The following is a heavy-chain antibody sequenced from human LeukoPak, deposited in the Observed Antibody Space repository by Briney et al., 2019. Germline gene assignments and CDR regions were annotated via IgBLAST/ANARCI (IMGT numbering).Heavy chain of an antibody. CDR1: GYTFTRYD. V-gene: IGHV1-8*03. CDR3: ASWPGGWYGEDS. CDR2: MNPKSGNT. J-gene: IGHJ4*02. D-gene: IGHD6-19*01. Sequence: ASVKVSCKASGYTFTRYDINWVRQATGQGLEWMGWMNPKSGNTGHAQKFQGRVTITRDTSISTVYMELSSLRSEDTAVYYCASWPGGWYGEDSWGQGTLVTVSS.